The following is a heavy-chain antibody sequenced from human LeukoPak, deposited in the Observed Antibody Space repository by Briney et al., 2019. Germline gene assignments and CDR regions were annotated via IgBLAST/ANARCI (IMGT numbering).Heavy chain of an antibody. Sequence: GGSLRLSCAASGFTFSSNYMSWVRQAPGKGLEWVANIKQDGSEKYYVDSVKGRFTISRDNAKNSLYLQMNSLRAEDTAVYYCARGDDCSGGSCYPYYFDYWGQGTLVTVSS. D-gene: IGHD2-15*01. V-gene: IGHV3-7*01. J-gene: IGHJ4*02. CDR1: GFTFSSNY. CDR2: IKQDGSEK. CDR3: ARGDDCSGGSCYPYYFDY.